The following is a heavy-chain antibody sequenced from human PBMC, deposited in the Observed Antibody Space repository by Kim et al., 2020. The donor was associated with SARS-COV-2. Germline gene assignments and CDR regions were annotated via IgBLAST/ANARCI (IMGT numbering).Heavy chain of an antibody. V-gene: IGHV3-23*03. J-gene: IGHJ1*01. D-gene: IGHD4-17*01. CDR3: AKGGHLGGDYDLGFQH. Sequence: GGSLRLSCAASGFTFSSYAMSWVRQAPGKGLEWVSVIYSGGSSTYYADSVKGRFTISRDNSKNTLYLQMNSLRAEDTAVYYCAKGGHLGGDYDLGFQHWGQGTLVTVSS. CDR2: IYSGGSST. CDR1: GFTFSSYA.